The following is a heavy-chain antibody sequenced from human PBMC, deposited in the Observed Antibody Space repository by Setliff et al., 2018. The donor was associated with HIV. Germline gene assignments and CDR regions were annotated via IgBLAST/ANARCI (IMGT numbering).Heavy chain of an antibody. V-gene: IGHV4-61*09. CDR2: IYIRGGTT. Sequence: SETLSLTCTVSGASISDGTYYWSWIRQPAGKGLEWIGHIYIRGGTTNYSPSLKSRVTISLDTSKNQFSLSLSSVTASDTALYYCARSQETSVAATEIWGQGTMVTVSS. J-gene: IGHJ3*02. CDR1: GASISDGTYY. CDR3: ARSQETSVAATEI.